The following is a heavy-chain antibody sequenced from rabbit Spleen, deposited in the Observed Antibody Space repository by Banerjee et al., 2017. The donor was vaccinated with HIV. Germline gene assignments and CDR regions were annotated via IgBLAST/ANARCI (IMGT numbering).Heavy chain of an antibody. CDR2: IYDGSSGST. J-gene: IGHJ6*01. CDR1: GFSLSSYY. D-gene: IGHD8-1*01. CDR3: ARDTGSSFSSYGMDL. V-gene: IGHV1S45*01. Sequence: QEQLVESRGGLVQPGGSLKLSCTASGFSLSSYYMCWVRQAPGKGLEWIACIYDGSSGSTYYASWAKGRFTISKTSSTTVTLQMTSLTVADTATYFCARDTGSSFSSYGMDLWGPGTLVTVS.